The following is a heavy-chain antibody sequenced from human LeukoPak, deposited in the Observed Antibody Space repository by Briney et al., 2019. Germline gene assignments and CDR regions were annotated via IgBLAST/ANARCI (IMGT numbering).Heavy chain of an antibody. CDR3: VSRKLGNDY. J-gene: IGHJ4*02. V-gene: IGHV4-59*02. D-gene: IGHD7-27*01. CDR1: GGSVSYYY. Sequence: SETLSLTCTISGGSVSYYYWSWIRQSPGKGLEWIGYIYYTGSTSYNPSLKSRVTISADTSKNEFSLKLNSVTAADTAVYYCVSRKLGNDYWGQGTLVTVSS. CDR2: IYYTGST.